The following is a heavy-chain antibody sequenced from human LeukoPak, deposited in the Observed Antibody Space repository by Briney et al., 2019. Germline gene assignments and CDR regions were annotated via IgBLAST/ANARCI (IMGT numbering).Heavy chain of an antibody. CDR1: GGSISSSSYY. Sequence: SETLSLTCTVSGGSISSSSYYWGWIRQPPGKGLEWIGSIYYSGSTYYNPSLKSRVTISVDTSKNQFSLKLSSVTAADTAVYYCARGVTIAAAGTAFDYWGQGTLVTVSS. J-gene: IGHJ4*02. CDR2: IYYSGST. V-gene: IGHV4-39*07. D-gene: IGHD6-13*01. CDR3: ARGVTIAAAGTAFDY.